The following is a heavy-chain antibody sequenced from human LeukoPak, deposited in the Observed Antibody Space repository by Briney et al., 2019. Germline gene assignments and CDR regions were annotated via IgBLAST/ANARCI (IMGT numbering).Heavy chain of an antibody. V-gene: IGHV3-53*01. CDR3: ARDLYGDYAFDY. D-gene: IGHD4-17*01. J-gene: IGHJ4*02. Sequence: GGSLRLSCAVSGLTLSNVWMNWVRQAPGKGLEWVSAIGSGTYYADSVKGRFTISRDNSKNTLYLQMNSLRAEDTAMYYCARDLYGDYAFDYWGQGTLVTVSS. CDR1: GLTLSNVW. CDR2: IGSGT.